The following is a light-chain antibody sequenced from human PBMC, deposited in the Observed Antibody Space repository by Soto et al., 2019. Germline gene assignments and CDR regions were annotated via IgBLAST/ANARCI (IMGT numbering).Light chain of an antibody. V-gene: IGKV3-20*01. J-gene: IGKJ4*01. CDR1: QSVSNTY. CDR3: QQYGNSPLT. CDR2: DAS. Sequence: EIVLTQSPGTLSLSLVERATLSCSASQSVSNTYLAWYQQKPGQAPRLPIYDASTRATGISGRFSGSGSGTEFTLTIRSLQSEDFALYYCQQYGNSPLTFGGGTKVDI.